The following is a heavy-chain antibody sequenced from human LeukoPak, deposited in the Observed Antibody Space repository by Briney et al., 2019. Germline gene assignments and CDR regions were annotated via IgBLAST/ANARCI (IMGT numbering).Heavy chain of an antibody. Sequence: AGGSLRLSCAASGFTFSSYAMSWVRQAPGKGLEWVAVISYDGSNKYYADSVEGRFTISRDNSKNTLYLQMNSLRAEDTAVYYCARDTVSGSYYRWFDPWGQGTLVTVSS. V-gene: IGHV3-30-3*01. CDR2: ISYDGSNK. J-gene: IGHJ5*02. CDR3: ARDTVSGSYYRWFDP. CDR1: GFTFSSYA. D-gene: IGHD1-26*01.